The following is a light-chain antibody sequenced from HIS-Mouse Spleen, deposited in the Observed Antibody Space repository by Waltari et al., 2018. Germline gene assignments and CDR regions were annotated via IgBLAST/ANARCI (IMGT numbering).Light chain of an antibody. V-gene: IGLV3-10*01. Sequence: SYELTQPPSVSVSPGQTARITCSGDACPKKYAYWYQQKSGQAPVLVIYEDSKRPSGIPERFSGSSSGTMATLTISGAQVEDEADYYCYSTDSSGNHRVFGGGTKLTVL. CDR3: YSTDSSGNHRV. CDR2: EDS. CDR1: ACPKKY. J-gene: IGLJ2*01.